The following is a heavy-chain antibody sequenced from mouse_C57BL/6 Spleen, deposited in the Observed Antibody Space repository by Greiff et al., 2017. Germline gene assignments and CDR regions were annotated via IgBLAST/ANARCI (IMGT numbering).Heavy chain of an antibody. J-gene: IGHJ3*01. CDR1: GYAFSSSW. V-gene: IGHV1-82*01. D-gene: IGHD2-1*01. CDR3: ARAGYGNYEGWFAY. Sequence: QVQLKESGPELVKPGASVKISCKASGYAFSSSWMNWVKQRPGKGLEWIGRIYPGDGDTNYNGKFKGKATLTADKSSSTAYMQLSSLTSEDSAVYFCARAGYGNYEGWFAYWGQGTLVTVSA. CDR2: IYPGDGDT.